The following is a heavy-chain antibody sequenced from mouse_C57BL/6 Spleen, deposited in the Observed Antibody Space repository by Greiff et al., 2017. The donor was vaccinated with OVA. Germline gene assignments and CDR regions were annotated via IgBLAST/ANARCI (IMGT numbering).Heavy chain of an antibody. CDR3: ARWVNWNVEGFDY. Sequence: VKLQESGAELMKPGASVKLSCKATGYTFTGYWLEWVKQRPGHGLEWIGEILPGSGSTNYNEKFKGKATFTADTSSNTAYMQLSSLATEDSAIYDSARWVNWNVEGFDYWGQGTLVTVSA. CDR2: ILPGSGST. CDR1: GYTFTGYW. V-gene: IGHV1-9*01. D-gene: IGHD4-1*02. J-gene: IGHJ3*01.